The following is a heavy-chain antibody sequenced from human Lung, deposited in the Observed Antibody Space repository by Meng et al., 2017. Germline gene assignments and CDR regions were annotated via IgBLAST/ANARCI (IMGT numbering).Heavy chain of an antibody. CDR1: GYSFTNYG. CDR3: ARGRHCSSTTCYLSDS. V-gene: IGHV1-18*01. Sequence: QVHLVQSGPEVRKPGASVKVSCQASGYSFTNYGINWVRQAPGKGLEWMGWTSTYNSNRNYAQSLQGRVTMTTDTSTTTAYMEPRSLTFDDTAVYYCARGRHCSSTTCYLSDSWGQGTLVTVSS. D-gene: IGHD2-2*01. J-gene: IGHJ4*02. CDR2: TSTYNSNR.